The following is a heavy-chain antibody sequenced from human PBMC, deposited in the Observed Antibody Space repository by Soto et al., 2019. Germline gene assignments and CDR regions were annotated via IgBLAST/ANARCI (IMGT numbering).Heavy chain of an antibody. Sequence: EVQLLDSGGGLVQPGGSLRLSCAASGFTFSSYAMNWVRQAPGKGLEWVSVISGSGGSTYYADSVKGRFTISRDNSKNELYLRMNSLRAEDTAVYYCARRGPGTYFDYWGQGTLVTVSS. CDR1: GFTFSSYA. D-gene: IGHD6-13*01. CDR2: ISGSGGST. CDR3: ARRGPGTYFDY. J-gene: IGHJ4*02. V-gene: IGHV3-23*01.